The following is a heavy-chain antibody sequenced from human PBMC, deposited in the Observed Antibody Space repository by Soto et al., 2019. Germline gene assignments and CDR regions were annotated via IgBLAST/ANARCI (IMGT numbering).Heavy chain of an antibody. CDR3: GRGPSHYYFDY. CDR2: SYYSGGT. D-gene: IGHD4-17*01. V-gene: IGHV4-59*01. CDR1: GDSMSSYF. J-gene: IGHJ4*02. Sequence: QVQLQESGPGLVKPSETLSLTCTVSGDSMSSYFWIWIRQPPGKGLEWIGYSYYSGGTNYNPSLKSRVTMSVDTSKNHFSLRLSSVTAADTAVYYCGRGPSHYYFDYWGQGTLVTVSS.